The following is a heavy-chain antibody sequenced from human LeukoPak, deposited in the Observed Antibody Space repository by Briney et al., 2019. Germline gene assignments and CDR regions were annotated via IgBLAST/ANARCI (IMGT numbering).Heavy chain of an antibody. Sequence: SETLSLTSTVSGGSISSYYWSWIRQPPGKGLEWLGDIYYSGRTNYNASLTNRVTISVDTSKNQFSLKLSSVTAADTAVYYCAREVGYCSGGSCYSYFDYWGQGTLVTVSS. CDR1: GGSISSYY. CDR3: AREVGYCSGGSCYSYFDY. V-gene: IGHV4-59*01. CDR2: IYYSGRT. D-gene: IGHD2-15*01. J-gene: IGHJ4*02.